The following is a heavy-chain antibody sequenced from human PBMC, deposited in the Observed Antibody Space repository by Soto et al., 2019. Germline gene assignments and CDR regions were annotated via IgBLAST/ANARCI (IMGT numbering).Heavy chain of an antibody. J-gene: IGHJ5*02. CDR1: GGSISSYY. Sequence: PSETLSLTCTVSGGSISSYYWSWIRQPLGKALEWIGYISYRGSTNYNPSLKSRHTISIDTSKSQISLKLTSMTTADTAVYYCASSGIVGREVNTWFDPWGQGTLVTVSS. CDR3: ASSGIVGREVNTWFDP. CDR2: ISYRGST. V-gene: IGHV4-59*01. D-gene: IGHD3-22*01.